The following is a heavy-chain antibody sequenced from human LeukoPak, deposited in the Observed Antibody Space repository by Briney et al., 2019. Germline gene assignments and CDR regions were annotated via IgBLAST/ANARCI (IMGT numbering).Heavy chain of an antibody. CDR1: GFTFSSYA. CDR2: ISYDGSNK. Sequence: PGRSLRLSCAASGFTFSSYAMHWVRQAPGKGLEWVAVISYDGSNKYYADSVKGRFTIPRDNSKNTLYLQMNSLRAEDTAVYYCASAVAGTYWGQGTLVTVSS. CDR3: ASAVAGTY. D-gene: IGHD6-19*01. J-gene: IGHJ4*02. V-gene: IGHV3-30-3*01.